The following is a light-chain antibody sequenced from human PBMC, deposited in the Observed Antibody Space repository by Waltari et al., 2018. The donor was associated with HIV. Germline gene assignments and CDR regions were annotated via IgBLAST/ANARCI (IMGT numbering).Light chain of an antibody. Sequence: NFMLTQPHSVSESPGKTVTISCTRSRGSIASNYVQWYQQRPGSSPTTVIYKDDQRPSGVPDRFSGSIDSSSNSASLTISGLRTEDEADYYCQSYDNENPVLFGGGTKLIVL. J-gene: IGLJ2*01. CDR3: QSYDNENPVL. V-gene: IGLV6-57*01. CDR2: KDD. CDR1: RGSIASNY.